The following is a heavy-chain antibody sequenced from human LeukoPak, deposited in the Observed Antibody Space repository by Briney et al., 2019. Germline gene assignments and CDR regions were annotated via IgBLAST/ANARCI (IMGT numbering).Heavy chain of an antibody. V-gene: IGHV1-2*02. CDR2: IKPNSGGT. D-gene: IGHD2-21*02. Sequence: GASVKVSCKTSGYTFATYFMHWVRQAPGQGLEWMGYIKPNSGGTNYAQQFRGRVTMTWDTYISTAYIELSGLTSDDTAIYYCARPTYCGSNCYFNFDYWGQGTLVTVSS. CDR1: GYTFATYF. J-gene: IGHJ4*02. CDR3: ARPTYCGSNCYFNFDY.